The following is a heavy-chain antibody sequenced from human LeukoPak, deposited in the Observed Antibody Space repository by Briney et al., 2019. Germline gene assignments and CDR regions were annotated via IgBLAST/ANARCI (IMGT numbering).Heavy chain of an antibody. Sequence: GGSLRLSCAASGFTFSSYEMNWVRQAPGKGLEWVSYISSSGSTIYYADSVKGRFTISRDNAKNSLSLQMNSLRAEDTAVYYCARGIAELDYWGQGTLVTVSS. CDR2: ISSSGSTI. J-gene: IGHJ4*02. CDR3: ARGIAELDY. D-gene: IGHD6-13*01. V-gene: IGHV3-48*03. CDR1: GFTFSSYE.